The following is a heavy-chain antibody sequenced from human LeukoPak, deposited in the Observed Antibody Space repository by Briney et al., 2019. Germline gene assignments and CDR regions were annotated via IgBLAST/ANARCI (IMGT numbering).Heavy chain of an antibody. J-gene: IGHJ4*02. CDR1: GFTFRTYW. CDR3: ARENWYLDN. D-gene: IGHD2-15*01. V-gene: IGHV3-74*01. Sequence: GGSLRLSCAASGFTFRTYWMHWVRQVPGKGLVWVSRMNTDGRNIGYADSVKGRFTISRDNAKSTLYLQMNSLRAEDTAVYYCARENWYLDNWGQGTLVTVSS. CDR2: MNTDGRNI.